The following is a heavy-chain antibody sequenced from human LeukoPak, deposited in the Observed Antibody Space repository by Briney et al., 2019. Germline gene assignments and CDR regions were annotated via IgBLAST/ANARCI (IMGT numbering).Heavy chain of an antibody. V-gene: IGHV3-21*01. J-gene: IGHJ5*02. CDR3: ARATEYCTNGVCYSNWFDP. D-gene: IGHD2-8*01. Sequence: SVKGRFTISRDNAKNSLYLHMNSLRAEDTAVYYCARATEYCTNGVCYSNWFDPWGQGTLVTVSS.